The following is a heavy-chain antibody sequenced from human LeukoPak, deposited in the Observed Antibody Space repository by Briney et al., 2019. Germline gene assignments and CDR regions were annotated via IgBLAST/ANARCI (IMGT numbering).Heavy chain of an antibody. CDR2: ISGSDGST. D-gene: IGHD5-18*01. J-gene: IGHJ4*02. V-gene: IGHV3-23*01. CDR3: ARGLWLSLNYFDY. Sequence: GGSLRLSCAASGFTFNDYAMSWVRQAPGKGLEWVASISGSDGSTYYADSVKGRFTISRDNSKNTVFLQMNSLRGEDTAVYYCARGLWLSLNYFDYWGQGTLVTVSS. CDR1: GFTFNDYA.